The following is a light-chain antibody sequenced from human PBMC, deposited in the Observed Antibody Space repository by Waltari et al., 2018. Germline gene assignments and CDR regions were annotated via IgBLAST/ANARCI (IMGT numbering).Light chain of an antibody. CDR2: QNN. CDR1: DLGKNS. CDR3: QAWDTVSFVV. J-gene: IGLJ2*01. V-gene: IGLV3-1*01. Sequence: SVPPGQTATITCSGEDLGKNSASWYQQKAGQPPTLVIYQNNRRPSDIPNRFSASTSGNAATLTIRGTQPTDEADYYCQAWDTVSFVVFGGGTRLTVL.